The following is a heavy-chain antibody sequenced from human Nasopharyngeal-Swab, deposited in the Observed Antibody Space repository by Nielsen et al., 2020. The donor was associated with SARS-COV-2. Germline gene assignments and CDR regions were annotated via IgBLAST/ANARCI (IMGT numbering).Heavy chain of an antibody. D-gene: IGHD2-2*01. CDR2: ISYDGSNK. CDR3: AKDKDIVVVPAAMDV. J-gene: IGHJ6*03. CDR1: GFTFSSYG. Sequence: GESLKISCAASGFTFSSYGMHWVRQAPGKGLEWVAVISYDGSNKYYADSVKGRFTISRDNSKNTLYLQMNSLRAEDTAVYYCAKDKDIVVVPAAMDVWGKGTTVTVSS. V-gene: IGHV3-30*18.